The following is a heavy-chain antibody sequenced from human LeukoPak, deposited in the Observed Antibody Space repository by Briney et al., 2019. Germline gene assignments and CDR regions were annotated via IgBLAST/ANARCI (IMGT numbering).Heavy chain of an antibody. D-gene: IGHD6-25*01. V-gene: IGHV4-39*07. CDR1: GGSISSSSYY. CDR3: ARGGIAARGDYFDD. Sequence: PLETLSLTCTVSGGSISSSSYYWGWIRQPPGKGLEWIGSICYSGSTYYNPPLKSRVTISVDTSKNQFSLKRGSVTAADTAVYYFARGGIAARGDYFDDWGQGTLVTVS. CDR2: ICYSGST. J-gene: IGHJ4*02.